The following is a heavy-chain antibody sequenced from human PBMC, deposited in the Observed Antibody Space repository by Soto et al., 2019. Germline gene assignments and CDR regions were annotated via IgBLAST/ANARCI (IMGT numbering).Heavy chain of an antibody. J-gene: IGHJ4*02. CDR3: PPFYGDYGDY. CDR2: IRSKANNYAT. V-gene: IGHV3-73*02. Sequence: EVQLVESGGGLVQPGGSLKLSCAASGFTFSGSAMHWVRQASGKGLEWVGRIRSKANNYATAYAASVKGRFTISRDDSKNTAYLQMNSLKTEDTAVYYCPPFYGDYGDYWGQGTLVTVSS. D-gene: IGHD4-17*01. CDR1: GFTFSGSA.